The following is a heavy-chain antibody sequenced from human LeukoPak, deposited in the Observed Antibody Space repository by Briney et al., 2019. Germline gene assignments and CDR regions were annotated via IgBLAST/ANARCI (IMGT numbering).Heavy chain of an antibody. CDR3: ARDGGDHISWDFDY. V-gene: IGHV3-48*03. CDR2: ISTSGSTI. D-gene: IGHD2-21*02. J-gene: IGHJ4*02. Sequence: GGSLRLSCAASGFTFSSYEMNWVRQAPGKGLEWVSYISTSGSTIYYADSVKGRFTISRDNAKNSLYLQMNSLRAEDTAVYYCARDGGDHISWDFDYWGQGTLVTVSS. CDR1: GFTFSSYE.